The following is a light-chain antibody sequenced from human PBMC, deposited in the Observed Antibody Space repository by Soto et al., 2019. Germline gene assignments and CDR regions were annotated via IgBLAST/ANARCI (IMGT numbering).Light chain of an antibody. J-gene: IGKJ5*01. Sequence: DIVMTQSPATLSMSPGDRVTLSCRASQNLRGHLAWYQHKPGQSPRLLIYGAYNRATGVPARFSGSGSGTELGLSITNVLPEDSAVYYCQQYDYWTPITFGKGTRLEI. V-gene: IGKV3-15*01. CDR3: QQYDYWTPIT. CDR1: QNLRGH. CDR2: GAY.